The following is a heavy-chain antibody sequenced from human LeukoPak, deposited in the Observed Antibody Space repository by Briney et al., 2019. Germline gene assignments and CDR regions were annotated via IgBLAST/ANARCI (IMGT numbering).Heavy chain of an antibody. Sequence: ASVKVSCKASGYTFTGYYMHWVRQAPEQGLERMGWINPNSGGTNYAQKFQGRVTMTRDTSISTAYMELSRLRSDDTAVYYCARDRVVGALSCFDYWGQGILVTVSS. D-gene: IGHD1-26*01. CDR1: GYTFTGYY. CDR2: INPNSGGT. J-gene: IGHJ4*02. V-gene: IGHV1-2*02. CDR3: ARDRVVGALSCFDY.